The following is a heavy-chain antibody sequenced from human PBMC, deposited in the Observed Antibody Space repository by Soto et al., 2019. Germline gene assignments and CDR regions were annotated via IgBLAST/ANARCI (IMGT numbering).Heavy chain of an antibody. V-gene: IGHV1-69*01. J-gene: IGHJ4*02. Sequence: QVQLVQSGPEVKKPXSSVKVSCKASGGXFSDSVTXWVRQAPXQGLEWMGGIVPIFGKANLAEKFQDRVTITADESTSTAYMKLTSLRSEDTAVYYCARGRDGSNYYFDYWGQGTLVTVSS. D-gene: IGHD3-10*01. CDR2: IVPIFGKA. CDR3: ARGRDGSNYYFDY. CDR1: GGXFSDSV.